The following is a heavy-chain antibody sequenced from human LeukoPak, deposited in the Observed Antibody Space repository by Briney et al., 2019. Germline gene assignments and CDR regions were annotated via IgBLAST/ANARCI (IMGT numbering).Heavy chain of an antibody. CDR1: GFTVSSNY. D-gene: IGHD5-18*01. CDR3: ARSGEVDTAMVTDFYYYGMDV. V-gene: IGHV3-66*01. J-gene: IGHJ6*02. CDR2: IYSGGST. Sequence: GGSLRLSCAASGFTVSSNYMSWVRQAPGKGLEWVSVIYSGGSTYYADSVKGRFTISRDNSKNTLYLQMNSLRAEDTAVYYCARSGEVDTAMVTDFYYYGMDVWGQGTTVTVSS.